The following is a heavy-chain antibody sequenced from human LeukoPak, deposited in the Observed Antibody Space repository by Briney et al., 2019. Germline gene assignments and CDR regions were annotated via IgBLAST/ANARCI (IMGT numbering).Heavy chain of an antibody. V-gene: IGHV1-2*02. CDR1: GYTFTGYY. CDR3: ARDLSGPEGALYYFDY. D-gene: IGHD3-10*01. CDR2: INPNSGGT. Sequence: GASVKVSCKASGYTFTGYYIHWVRQAPGQGLEWMGWINPNSGGTNYAQKFQGRVTMTRDTSISTAYMELSRLRSDDTAVYYCARDLSGPEGALYYFDYWGQGTLVTVSS. J-gene: IGHJ4*02.